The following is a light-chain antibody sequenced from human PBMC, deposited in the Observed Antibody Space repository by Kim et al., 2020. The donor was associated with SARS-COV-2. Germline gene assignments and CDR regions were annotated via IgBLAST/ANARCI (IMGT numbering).Light chain of an antibody. CDR2: DAS. Sequence: DIQMTQSPSSLSASVGDRVTITCQASQDISNYLNWYQQKPGKAPKLLIYDASNLETGVPSRFSGSGSGTDFTFTISSLQPEDIATYYFQQYGNLPPGLTFCGRTKVDSK. CDR3: QQYGNLPPGLT. CDR1: QDISNY. J-gene: IGKJ4*01. V-gene: IGKV1-33*01.